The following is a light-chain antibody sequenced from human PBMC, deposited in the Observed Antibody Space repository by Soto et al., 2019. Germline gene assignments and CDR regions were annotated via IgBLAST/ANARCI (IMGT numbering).Light chain of an antibody. CDR3: SSYAGSNTDTV. J-gene: IGLJ2*01. Sequence: QSALTQPPSASGSPGQSVTISCTGTSSDVGGYNYVSWYQQHPGKAPKLMIYEVSKRPSGVPDRFSGSKSGNTASLTVSGLQAEDEADYYCSSYAGSNTDTVFGGGTKLTVL. CDR1: SSDVGGYNY. CDR2: EVS. V-gene: IGLV2-8*01.